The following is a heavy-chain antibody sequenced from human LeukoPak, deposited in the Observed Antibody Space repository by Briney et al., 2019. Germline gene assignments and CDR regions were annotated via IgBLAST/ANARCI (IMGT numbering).Heavy chain of an antibody. CDR2: ISWNSGTI. Sequence: GGSLRLSCAASGFTFDDYAMHWVRHAPGKGLEWVSGISWNSGTIGYADSVKGRFTISRDNAKNSLYLQMNSLRAEDTAVYYCARLSSGYYYEEFEYWGQGTLVTVSS. J-gene: IGHJ4*02. CDR3: ARLSSGYYYEEFEY. V-gene: IGHV3-9*01. CDR1: GFTFDDYA. D-gene: IGHD3-22*01.